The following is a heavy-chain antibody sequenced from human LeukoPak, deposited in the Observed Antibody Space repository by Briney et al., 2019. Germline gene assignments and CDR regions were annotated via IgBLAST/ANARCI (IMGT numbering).Heavy chain of an antibody. CDR3: ARGPLLGAFDI. Sequence: SETLSLTCTVSGGSISSGDYYWSWIRQPPGKGLEWIGYIYYSGSTYYNPFLKSRVTISVDTSKNQFSLKLSSVTAADTAVYYCARGPLLGAFDIWGQGTMVTVSS. CDR1: GGSISSGDYY. J-gene: IGHJ3*02. CDR2: IYYSGST. D-gene: IGHD3-16*01. V-gene: IGHV4-30-4*08.